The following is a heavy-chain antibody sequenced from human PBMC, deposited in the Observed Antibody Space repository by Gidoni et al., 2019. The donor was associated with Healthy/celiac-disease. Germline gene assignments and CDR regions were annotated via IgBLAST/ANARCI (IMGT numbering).Heavy chain of an antibody. CDR2: IIPIFGTA. D-gene: IGHD1-26*01. Sequence: QVQLVQSGAEVKKPGSSVKVARKASGGTFSSYAISWVRQAPGQGLEWMGGIIPIFGTANYAQKFQGRVTITADESTSTAYMELSSLRSEDTAVYYCASSELGYGMDVWGQGTTVTVSS. J-gene: IGHJ6*02. CDR1: GGTFSSYA. V-gene: IGHV1-69*01. CDR3: ASSELGYGMDV.